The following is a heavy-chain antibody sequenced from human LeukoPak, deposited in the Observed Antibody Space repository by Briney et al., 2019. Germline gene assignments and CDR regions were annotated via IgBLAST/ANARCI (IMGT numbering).Heavy chain of an antibody. Sequence: GESLKISCQGSGSTFTSYWSGWVRQPPGKGLEWMGIIYPGDSDTRYSPSFQGQVTISADKSISTAYLQWSSLKASDTAMYYCARPDYYDSSGYSDYWGQGTLVTVSS. J-gene: IGHJ4*02. CDR2: IYPGDSDT. CDR1: GSTFTSYW. D-gene: IGHD3-22*01. CDR3: ARPDYYDSSGYSDY. V-gene: IGHV5-51*01.